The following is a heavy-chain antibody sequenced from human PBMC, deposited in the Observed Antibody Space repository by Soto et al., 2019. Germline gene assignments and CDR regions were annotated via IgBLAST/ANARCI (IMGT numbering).Heavy chain of an antibody. Sequence: SETLSLTCTVSGGSVSRGSYYWSWIRQPPGKGLEWIGDIYYSGSTNYNPSLKSRVTISVDTSKNQFSLKLSSVTAADTAVYYCARSDYDFWSGYSTYGMDVWGQGTTVTVSS. D-gene: IGHD3-3*01. CDR1: GGSVSRGSYY. CDR3: ARSDYDFWSGYSTYGMDV. CDR2: IYYSGST. J-gene: IGHJ6*02. V-gene: IGHV4-61*01.